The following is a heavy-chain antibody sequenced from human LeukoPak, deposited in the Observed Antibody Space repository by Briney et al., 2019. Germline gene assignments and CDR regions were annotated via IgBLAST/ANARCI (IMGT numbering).Heavy chain of an antibody. Sequence: ASVKVSCKASGYTFTSHYMHWVRQAPGQGLEWMGIINPSGGSTSYAQKFQGRVTMTRDTSTSTVYMELSSLRSEDTAVYYCARGRGRIAARHWFDPWGQGTLVTVSS. J-gene: IGHJ5*02. V-gene: IGHV1-46*01. CDR3: ARGRGRIAARHWFDP. D-gene: IGHD6-6*01. CDR2: INPSGGST. CDR1: GYTFTSHY.